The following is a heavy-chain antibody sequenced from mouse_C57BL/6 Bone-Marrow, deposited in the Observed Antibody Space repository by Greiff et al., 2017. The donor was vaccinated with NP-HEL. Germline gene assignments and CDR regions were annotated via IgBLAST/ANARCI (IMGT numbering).Heavy chain of an antibody. V-gene: IGHV5-16*01. CDR3: AREGGLRRRTYAMYY. D-gene: IGHD2-4*01. J-gene: IGHJ4*01. Sequence: DVMLVESEGGLVQPGSSMKLSCTASGFTFSDYYMAWVRQVPEKGLEWVANINYDGSSTYYLDSLKSRFIISRDKAKNILYLQMSSLKPEDTATYYCAREGGLRRRTYAMYYWGQGTSVTVSS. CDR1: GFTFSDYY. CDR2: INYDGSST.